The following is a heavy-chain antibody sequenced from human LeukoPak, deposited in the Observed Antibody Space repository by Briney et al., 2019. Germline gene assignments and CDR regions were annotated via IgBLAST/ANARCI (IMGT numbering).Heavy chain of an antibody. CDR3: ARDKYSQTAAADNY. D-gene: IGHD6-13*01. V-gene: IGHV1-69*05. CDR1: GGTFSSYA. CDR2: IILIFGTA. J-gene: IGHJ4*02. Sequence: GASVKVSCKASGGTFSSYAISWVRQAPGQGLEWMGRIILIFGTANYAQKFQGRVTITTDESTSTAYMERSSLRSEDTAVYYCARDKYSQTAAADNYWGQGTLVTVSS.